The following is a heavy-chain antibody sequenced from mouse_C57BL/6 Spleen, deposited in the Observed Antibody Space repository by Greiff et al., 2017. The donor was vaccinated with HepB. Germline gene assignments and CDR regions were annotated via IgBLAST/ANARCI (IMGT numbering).Heavy chain of an antibody. CDR1: GYTFTSYW. CDR2: IDPYSGGT. CDR3: ARRDNNKARDY. D-gene: IGHD3-2*02. Sequence: VQLQQPGAELVKPGASVKLSCKASGYTFTSYWMHWVKQRPGRGLEWIGRIDPYSGGTKYNEKFKGKATLTVDKSSSTAYMQLSSLTSEDSAFYYCARRDNNKARDYWGQGTSVTVSS. J-gene: IGHJ4*01. V-gene: IGHV1-62-3*01.